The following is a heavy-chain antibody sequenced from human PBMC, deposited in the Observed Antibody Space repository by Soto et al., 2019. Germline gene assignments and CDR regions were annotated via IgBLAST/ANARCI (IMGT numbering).Heavy chain of an antibody. CDR3: ARDRDWNYDLGYFDY. Sequence: GGSLRLSCAASGFTFSSYGMHWVRQAPGKGLEWVAVIWYDGSNKYYADSVKGRFTISRDNSKNTLYLQMNSLRAEDTAVYYCARDRDWNYDLGYFDYWGQGTLVTVSS. V-gene: IGHV3-33*01. CDR2: IWYDGSNK. J-gene: IGHJ4*02. D-gene: IGHD1-7*01. CDR1: GFTFSSYG.